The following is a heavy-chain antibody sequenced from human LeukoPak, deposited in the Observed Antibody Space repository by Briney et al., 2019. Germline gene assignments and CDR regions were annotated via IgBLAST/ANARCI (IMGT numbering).Heavy chain of an antibody. V-gene: IGHV1-18*01. D-gene: IGHD3-9*01. Sequence: ASVKVSCKASGYIFRNYGISWVRQAPGQGLEWMGWTSAYGGHTNYERKLQGRVTMTTDTPTSTAYMELRSLRSDDTAVYYCARRDDTILDVWGQGTTVTVSS. CDR3: ARRDDTILDV. CDR1: GYIFRNYG. CDR2: TSAYGGHT. J-gene: IGHJ6*02.